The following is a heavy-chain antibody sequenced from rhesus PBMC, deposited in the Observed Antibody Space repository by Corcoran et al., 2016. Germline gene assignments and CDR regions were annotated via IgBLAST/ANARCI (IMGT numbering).Heavy chain of an antibody. V-gene: IGHV4-122*02. CDR3: AREITPTAALDY. CDR2: ISYSGST. J-gene: IGHJ4*01. D-gene: IGHD3S6*01. Sequence: QVQLQESGPGLVKPSETLSLTCAVSGGSLSSSYYYWSWIRQAPGKGLEWIGYISYSGSTSDNPSIKSRVTISRDTSKNQCSLKLSAVTAADTAVLYGAREITPTAALDYWGQGVLVTVSS. CDR1: GGSLSSSYYY.